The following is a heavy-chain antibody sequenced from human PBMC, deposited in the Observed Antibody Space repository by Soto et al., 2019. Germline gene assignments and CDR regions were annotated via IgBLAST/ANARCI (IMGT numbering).Heavy chain of an antibody. CDR2: SNPNSGGT. CDR1: GYTFIGYY. Sequence: GASVTVSRKACGYTFIGYYMHWLRQAPGQGVQWMGWSNPNSGGTNCEQKFQGRVTMTRDTYISTAYMELSRLRSDDTAVYYCAREPPYYYDSSGYNAEYFQHWGQGTLVTVSS. CDR3: AREPPYYYDSSGYNAEYFQH. D-gene: IGHD3-22*01. J-gene: IGHJ1*01. V-gene: IGHV1-2*02.